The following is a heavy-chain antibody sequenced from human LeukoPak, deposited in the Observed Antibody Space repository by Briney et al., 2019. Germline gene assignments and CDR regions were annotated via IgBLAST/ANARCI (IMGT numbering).Heavy chain of an antibody. CDR1: GFTVSSNY. V-gene: IGHV3-53*01. Sequence: GGSLRLSCAASGFTVSSNYMSWVRQAPGKGLEWVSVIYSGGSTYYADSVKGRFTISRDNSKNTLYLQMNSLRAEDTAVYYCAGNIIAALDAFDIWGQGTMVTVSS. CDR2: IYSGGST. D-gene: IGHD6-6*01. J-gene: IGHJ3*02. CDR3: AGNIIAALDAFDI.